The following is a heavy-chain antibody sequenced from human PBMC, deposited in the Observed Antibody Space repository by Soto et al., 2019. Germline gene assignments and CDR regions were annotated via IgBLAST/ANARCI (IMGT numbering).Heavy chain of an antibody. D-gene: IGHD3-3*01. CDR2: FDPEDGET. Sequence: ASVKVSCKVSGYTLTELSMHWVRQAPGKGLEWMGGFDPEDGETIYAQKFQGRVTMTEDTSTDTAYMELSSLRSEDTAVYYCATIPFTIFGVVTTRYGMDVWGQGTTVTVSS. CDR3: ATIPFTIFGVVTTRYGMDV. J-gene: IGHJ6*02. CDR1: GYTLTELS. V-gene: IGHV1-24*01.